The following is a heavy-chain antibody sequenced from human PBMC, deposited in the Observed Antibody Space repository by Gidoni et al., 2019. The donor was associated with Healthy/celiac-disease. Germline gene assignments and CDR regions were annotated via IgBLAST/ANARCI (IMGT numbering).Heavy chain of an antibody. J-gene: IGHJ6*02. CDR2: IYYSGST. CDR3: ARVSAVAGTPYYYYYYGMDV. D-gene: IGHD6-19*01. V-gene: IGHV4-59*01. CDR1: GGSISSYY. Sequence: QVQLQESGPGLVKPSETLSLTCTVSGGSISSYYWSWIRQPPGKGLEWIGYIYYSGSTNYNPSLKSRVTISVDTSKNQFSLKLSSVTAADTAVYYCARVSAVAGTPYYYYYYGMDVWGQGTTVTVSS.